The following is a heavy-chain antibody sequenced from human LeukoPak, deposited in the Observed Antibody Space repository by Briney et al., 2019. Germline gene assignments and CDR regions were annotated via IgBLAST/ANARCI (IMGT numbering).Heavy chain of an antibody. V-gene: IGHV3-30-3*01. CDR3: ARDPRQLYYFDY. J-gene: IGHJ4*02. CDR2: ISYDGSNK. Sequence: GRSLRLSCAASGFTFSSYAMHWVRQAPGEELEWVAVISYDGSNKYYADSVKGRFTISRDNSKNTLYLQMNSLRAEDTAVYYCARDPRQLYYFDYWGQGTLVTVSS. D-gene: IGHD6-6*01. CDR1: GFTFSSYA.